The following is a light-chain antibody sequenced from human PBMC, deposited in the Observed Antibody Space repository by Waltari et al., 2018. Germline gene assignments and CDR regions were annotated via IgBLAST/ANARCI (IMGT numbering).Light chain of an antibody. J-gene: IGKJ4*01. Sequence: ILLTQFPGTLSLSPGETATFSCRASQSVFSSYIGWYQQKPGQAPRPLIYGASNRAPDIPDRFSGSGSGTDFTLTISRLEPEDFAVYYCQVYGSSPLTFGGGTKVEI. CDR3: QVYGSSPLT. V-gene: IGKV3-20*01. CDR2: GAS. CDR1: QSVFSSY.